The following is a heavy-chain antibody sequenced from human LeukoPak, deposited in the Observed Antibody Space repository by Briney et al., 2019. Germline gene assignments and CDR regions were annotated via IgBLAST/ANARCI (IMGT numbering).Heavy chain of an antibody. J-gene: IGHJ6*02. CDR3: ARDYYGSGSRPHIIYGMDV. D-gene: IGHD3-10*01. V-gene: IGHV1-46*01. Sequence: ASVKVSCKASGYTFTSYYMHWVRQAPGQGLEWMGIINPSGGSTSYAQKFQGRVTMTRDTSTSTVYMELSSLRSEDTAVYYCARDYYGSGSRPHIIYGMDVWGQGTTVTVSS. CDR2: INPSGGST. CDR1: GYTFTSYY.